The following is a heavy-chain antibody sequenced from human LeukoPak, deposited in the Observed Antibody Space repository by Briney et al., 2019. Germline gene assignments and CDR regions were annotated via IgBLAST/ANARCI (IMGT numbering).Heavy chain of an antibody. CDR2: ISGSGGST. Sequence: GGSLRLSCAASGFTFSSYAMSWVRQAPGKGLEWVSAISGSGGSTYYADSVKGRFTISRDNSKNTLYLQMSSLRAEDTAVYYCARDLDFWSGYGDYWGQGTLVTVSS. D-gene: IGHD3-3*01. V-gene: IGHV3-23*01. CDR1: GFTFSSYA. J-gene: IGHJ4*02. CDR3: ARDLDFWSGYGDY.